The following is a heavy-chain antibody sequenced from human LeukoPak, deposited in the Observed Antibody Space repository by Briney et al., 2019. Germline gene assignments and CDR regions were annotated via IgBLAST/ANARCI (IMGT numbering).Heavy chain of an antibody. D-gene: IGHD4-11*01. V-gene: IGHV1-69*05. Sequence: SVKVSCKASGGTFSSYAISWVRQAPGQGLEWMGGIIPIFGTANYAQKSQGRVTITTDESTSTAYMELSSLRSEDTAVYYCAREPTMTTVTTGPSSEYFQHWGQGTLVTVSS. CDR3: AREPTMTTVTTGPSSEYFQH. CDR1: GGTFSSYA. J-gene: IGHJ1*01. CDR2: IIPIFGTA.